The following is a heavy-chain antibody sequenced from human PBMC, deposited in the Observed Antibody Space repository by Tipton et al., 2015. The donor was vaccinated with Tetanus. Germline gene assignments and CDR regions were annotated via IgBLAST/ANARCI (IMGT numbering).Heavy chain of an antibody. D-gene: IGHD6-19*01. V-gene: IGHV1-18*01. Sequence: QLVQSGAEVKKPGASVKVSCKASGYTFTSYGISWVRQAPGQGLEWMGWISAYNGNTNYAQKLQGRVTMTTDTSTSTAYMELRSLRSDDTAVYYCASGIAVAGTGGLMDYFDYWGQGTLVTVSS. J-gene: IGHJ4*02. CDR1: GYTFTSYG. CDR3: ASGIAVAGTGGLMDYFDY. CDR2: ISAYNGNT.